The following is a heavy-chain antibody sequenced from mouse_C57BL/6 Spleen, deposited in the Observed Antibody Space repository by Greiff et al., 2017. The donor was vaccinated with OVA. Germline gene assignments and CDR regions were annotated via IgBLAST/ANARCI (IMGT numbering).Heavy chain of an antibody. Sequence: EVQRVESGGGLVKPGGSLKLSCAASGFTFSSYAMSWVRQTPEKRLEWVATISDGGSYTYYPDNVKGRFTISRDNAKNNLYLQMSHLKSEETAMYYCARANYYGSSYYAMDYWGQGTSVTVSS. CDR2: ISDGGSYT. D-gene: IGHD1-1*01. CDR3: ARANYYGSSYYAMDY. V-gene: IGHV5-4*01. J-gene: IGHJ4*01. CDR1: GFTFSSYA.